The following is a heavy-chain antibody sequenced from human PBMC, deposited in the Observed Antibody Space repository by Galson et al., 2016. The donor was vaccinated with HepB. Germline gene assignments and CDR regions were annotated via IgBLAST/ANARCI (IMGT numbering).Heavy chain of an antibody. CDR2: FDPEDGET. V-gene: IGHV1-24*01. J-gene: IGHJ4*02. CDR1: GYTLTELS. CDR3: ATGYSSGWYFFDY. Sequence: SVKVSCKVSGYTLTELSMHWVRQAPGKGPEWMGGFDPEDGETIYAQKFQGRVTMTEDTSTDTAYMELSSLRSEDTAVYYCATGYSSGWYFFDYWGQGTLVTVSS. D-gene: IGHD6-19*01.